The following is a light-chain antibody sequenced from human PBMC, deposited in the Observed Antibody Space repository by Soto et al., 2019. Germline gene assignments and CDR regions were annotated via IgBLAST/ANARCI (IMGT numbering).Light chain of an antibody. V-gene: IGLV1-47*02. CDR2: SNN. CDR1: SSNIASNY. Sequence: QSVLTQPPSASGTPGQRVTISCSGRSSNIASNYVYWYQQLPGTAPKLLIYSNNQRPSRVPDRFSGSKSGTSASLAICGLRSEDASDYYCAAWDDTLSGYVFGTGTKLTVL. J-gene: IGLJ1*01. CDR3: AAWDDTLSGYV.